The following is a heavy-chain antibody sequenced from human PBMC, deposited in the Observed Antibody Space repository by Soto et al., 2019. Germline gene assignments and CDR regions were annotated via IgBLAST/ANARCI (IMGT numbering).Heavy chain of an antibody. CDR3: ARHWGVAAPFDY. CDR2: IYYSVST. J-gene: IGHJ4*02. CDR1: GGSISSGDHF. D-gene: IGHD6-13*01. V-gene: IGHV4-31*03. Sequence: SETLSLTCPVSGGSISSGDHFWSLIRQHPGKGLEWLGYIYYSVSTYYNPSLKSRVTISVDTSKNQFSLKLNSVTAADTAVYYCARHWGVAAPFDYWGQGTLVTVSS.